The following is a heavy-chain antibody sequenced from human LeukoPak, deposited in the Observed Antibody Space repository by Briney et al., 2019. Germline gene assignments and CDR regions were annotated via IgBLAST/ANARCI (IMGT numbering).Heavy chain of an antibody. CDR1: GGSFSGYY. D-gene: IGHD4-17*01. J-gene: IGHJ4*02. Sequence: SETLSLTCAVYGGSFSGYYWSWIRQPPGKGLEWIGEINHSGSTNYNPPLKSRVTISVDTSKNQFSPKLNSVTAADTAVYYCARGHGDYFDYWGQGTLVTVSS. CDR3: ARGHGDYFDY. CDR2: INHSGST. V-gene: IGHV4-34*01.